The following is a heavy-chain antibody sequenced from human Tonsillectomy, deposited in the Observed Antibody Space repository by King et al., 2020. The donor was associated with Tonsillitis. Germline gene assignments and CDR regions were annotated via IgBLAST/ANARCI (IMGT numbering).Heavy chain of an antibody. CDR2: INPNSGGT. Sequence: VQLVESGAEVKKPGASVKVSCKASGYTFTGYYMHWVRQAPGQGLEWMGWINPNSGGTNYAQKFQGRVTITRDTSISTAYMELSRLRSDDTAVYYCARIPMVRGTYDAFDIWGQGTMVTVSS. D-gene: IGHD3-10*01. V-gene: IGHV1-2*02. CDR1: GYTFTGYY. J-gene: IGHJ3*02. CDR3: ARIPMVRGTYDAFDI.